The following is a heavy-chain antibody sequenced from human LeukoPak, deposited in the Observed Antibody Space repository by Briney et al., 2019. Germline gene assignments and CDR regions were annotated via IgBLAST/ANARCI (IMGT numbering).Heavy chain of an antibody. J-gene: IGHJ4*02. CDR2: ISSSGSNI. Sequence: GGSLRLSCAASGFTFDDYGMSWVRQAPGKGLEWVSYISSSGSNIYYADSVKGRFTISRDNAKNSLYLQMNSLRAEDTAVYYCARGWISDSFDYWGQGTLVTVSS. CDR3: ARGWISDSFDY. CDR1: GFTFDDYG. D-gene: IGHD5-12*01. V-gene: IGHV3-48*03.